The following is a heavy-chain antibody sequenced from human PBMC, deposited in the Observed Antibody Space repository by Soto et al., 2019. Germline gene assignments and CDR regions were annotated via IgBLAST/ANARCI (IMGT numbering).Heavy chain of an antibody. Sequence: QVQLEESGPGLVKPSETLSLTCTVSGGSINAFFWSWVRQPPGKGLESTGYIFYSGSTNYNPSLKRRVTISLETSKTQFSLNLSSVTAADTAVYYCATQTGLYYYGLDVWGQGTMVAVSS. J-gene: IGHJ6*02. CDR3: ATQTGLYYYGLDV. CDR2: IFYSGST. CDR1: GGSINAFF. V-gene: IGHV4-59*01.